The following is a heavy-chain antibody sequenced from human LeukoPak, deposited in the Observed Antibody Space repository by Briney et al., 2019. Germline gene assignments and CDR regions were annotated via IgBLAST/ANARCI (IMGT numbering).Heavy chain of an antibody. J-gene: IGHJ4*02. Sequence: GASVKVSCKGYAYTFTDYYMHWVRQVPGQGLEWMGWINPNSGGTNYAQKFQGRVTISVDTSKNQFSLKLSSVTVADTAVYYCATRRGSGSSGYFDYWGQGTLVTVSS. CDR2: INPNSGGT. D-gene: IGHD1-26*01. CDR1: AYTFTDYY. V-gene: IGHV1-2*02. CDR3: ATRRGSGSSGYFDY.